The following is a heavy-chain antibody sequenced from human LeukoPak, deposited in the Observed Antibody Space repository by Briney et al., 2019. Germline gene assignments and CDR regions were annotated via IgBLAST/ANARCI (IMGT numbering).Heavy chain of an antibody. Sequence: GGSVRLSCVASGFTFSENWMHWVRQAPGKGLAWVSHINRDGGLTNYADSVKGRFTISRDNARNTVYLQMSSLRVEDTAIYFCAREEHRLAEAGTSAFDLGGQGTLVTVPP. CDR3: AREEHRLAEAGTSAFDL. D-gene: IGHD6-13*01. V-gene: IGHV3-74*01. J-gene: IGHJ3*01. CDR1: GFTFSENW. CDR2: INRDGGLT.